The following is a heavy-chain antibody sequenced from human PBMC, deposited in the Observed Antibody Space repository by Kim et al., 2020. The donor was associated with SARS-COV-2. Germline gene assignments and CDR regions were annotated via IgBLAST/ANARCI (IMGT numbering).Heavy chain of an antibody. CDR2: ICGSGVST. Sequence: GGSLRLSCAASGFTFSSYAMSWVRPAPGKGLEWVSAICGSGVSTYYADSVKGRFTISRDTAKNTLYLQMNSLRAEDTAVYYCAKESTADKDYWGQGTLVTASS. CDR3: AKESTADKDY. V-gene: IGHV3-23*01. J-gene: IGHJ4*02. CDR1: GFTFSSYA.